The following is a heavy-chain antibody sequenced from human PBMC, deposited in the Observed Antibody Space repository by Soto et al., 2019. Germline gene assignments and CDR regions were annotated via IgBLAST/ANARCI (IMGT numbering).Heavy chain of an antibody. CDR2: INPNSGGT. D-gene: IGHD2-2*01. Sequence: GLEWMGWINPNSGGTNYAQKFQGWVTMTRDTSISTAYMELSSLRSEDTAVYYCATPIGYCSSTSCTDYWGQGTLVTVSS. V-gene: IGHV1-2*04. J-gene: IGHJ4*02. CDR3: ATPIGYCSSTSCTDY.